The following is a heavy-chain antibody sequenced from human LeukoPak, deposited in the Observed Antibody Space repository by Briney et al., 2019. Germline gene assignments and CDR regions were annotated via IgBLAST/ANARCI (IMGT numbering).Heavy chain of an antibody. CDR2: FDPEDGET. V-gene: IGHV1-24*01. CDR1: GYTLTELS. Sequence: ASVKVSCKVSGYTLTELSMHWVRQAPGKGLEWMGGFDPEDGETIYAQKFQGRVTMTEDTSTDTAYMELSSLRSEDTAVYYCATESRFVRFLEWLLPYYYYGMDVWGQGTTVTVSS. D-gene: IGHD3-3*01. CDR3: ATESRFVRFLEWLLPYYYYGMDV. J-gene: IGHJ6*02.